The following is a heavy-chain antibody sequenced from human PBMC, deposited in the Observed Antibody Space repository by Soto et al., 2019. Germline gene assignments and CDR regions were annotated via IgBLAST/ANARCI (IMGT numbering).Heavy chain of an antibody. D-gene: IGHD1-1*01. CDR2: INSYNGVT. Sequence: QVQLVQSGAEVKKPGASVKVSCKASGYTFTDYGITWVRQAPGQGLQWMGWINSYNGVTNNAHSFQGRVSMTTDTSTSTAYLELSSLRSDDTAVYYCARDRYNRGSFDYWGQGRLVTVSS. CDR3: ARDRYNRGSFDY. CDR1: GYTFTDYG. J-gene: IGHJ4*02. V-gene: IGHV1-18*01.